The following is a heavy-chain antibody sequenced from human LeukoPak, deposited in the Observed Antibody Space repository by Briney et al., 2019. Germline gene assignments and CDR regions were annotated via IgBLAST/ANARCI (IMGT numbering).Heavy chain of an antibody. CDR2: IYYSGST. J-gene: IGHJ4*02. CDR3: ARSRGGYSYGYYFDY. Sequence: SETLSLTCTVSGGSISSYYWSWIRQPPGEGLEWIGYIYYSGSTNYNPSLKSRVTISVDTSKNQFSLKLSSVTAADTAVYYCARSRGGYSYGYYFDYWGQGTLVTVSS. D-gene: IGHD5-18*01. CDR1: GGSISSYY. V-gene: IGHV4-59*08.